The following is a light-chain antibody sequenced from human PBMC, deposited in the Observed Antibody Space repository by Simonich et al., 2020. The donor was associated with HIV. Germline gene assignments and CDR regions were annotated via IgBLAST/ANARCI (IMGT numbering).Light chain of an antibody. Sequence: DIQMTQSPSSLSASVGDRVTITCQASQDIANYFNWYQQKPGKAPKLPIFDASNLETGVPSRFSGNASGTDFTFTITSLRPEDIATYYCQQYDNLPYTFGQGTKLEIK. CDR3: QQYDNLPYT. CDR1: QDIANY. V-gene: IGKV1-33*01. CDR2: DAS. J-gene: IGKJ2*01.